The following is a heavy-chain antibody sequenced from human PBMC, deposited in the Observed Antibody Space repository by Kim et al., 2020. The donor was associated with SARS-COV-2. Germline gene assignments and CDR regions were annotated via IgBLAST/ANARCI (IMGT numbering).Heavy chain of an antibody. Sequence: NPSLKSRVTISVDTSKNQFSLKLSSVTAADTAVYYCAREPLVTTGGGMDVWGQGTTVTVSS. J-gene: IGHJ6*02. V-gene: IGHV4-59*01. CDR3: AREPLVTTGGGMDV. D-gene: IGHD4-17*01.